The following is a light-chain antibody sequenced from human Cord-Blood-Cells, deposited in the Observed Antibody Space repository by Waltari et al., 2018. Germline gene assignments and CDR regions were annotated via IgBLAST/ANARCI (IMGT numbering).Light chain of an antibody. V-gene: IGKV1-5*03. CDR2: KAS. J-gene: IGKJ1*01. CDR3: QQYNSWT. Sequence: DIQMTQSPSTLSASVGDRVTITCRASQSICSWLAWYQQKPGKAPKLLIYKASSLESGVPSRFSGSGSGTEFTLTISSLQPDDFATYYCQQYNSWTFGQGTKVEIK. CDR1: QSICSW.